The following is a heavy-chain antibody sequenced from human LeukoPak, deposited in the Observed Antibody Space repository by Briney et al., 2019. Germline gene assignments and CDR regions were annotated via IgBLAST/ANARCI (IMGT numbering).Heavy chain of an antibody. CDR2: ISGSGGST. CDR1: GFTFSSYA. J-gene: IGHJ4*02. CDR3: AKDAPSIVVVPAAHFDY. D-gene: IGHD2-2*01. V-gene: IGHV3-23*01. Sequence: GGSLRLSCAASGFTFSSYAMSWVRQAPGKGLDWVSAISGSGGSTYYADSVKGRFTISRDNSKNTLYLQMNSLRAEDTAVYYCAKDAPSIVVVPAAHFDYWGQGTLVTVSS.